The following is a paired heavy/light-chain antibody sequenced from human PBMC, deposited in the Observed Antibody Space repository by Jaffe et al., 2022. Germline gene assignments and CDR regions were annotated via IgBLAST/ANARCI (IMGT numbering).Heavy chain of an antibody. CDR1: RFTFNSRW. V-gene: IGHV3-74*01. CDR2: INTDGSIT. CDR3: ASDWLH. Sequence: EVYLVESGGGLVQPGGSLRLSCAASRFTFNSRWMHWVRQVPGKGLEWVSHINTDGSITTYADSVRGRFTISRDNAKNTLYLQMNSLRAEDTAVYYCASDWLHWGQGTLVTVSS. D-gene: IGHD5-12*01. J-gene: IGHJ4*02.
Light chain of an antibody. J-gene: IGKJ1*01. CDR3: QHFDSSFPWT. V-gene: IGKV3-20*01. Sequence: EIVLTQSPGTLSLSPGERATLSCRASQTISSTYLAWYRQKPGQAPRLLIYGASSRATGIPDRFSGSGSGTDFTLSISRLEPEDFALYYCQHFDSSFPWTFGQGTKVEIK. CDR2: GAS. CDR1: QTISSTY.